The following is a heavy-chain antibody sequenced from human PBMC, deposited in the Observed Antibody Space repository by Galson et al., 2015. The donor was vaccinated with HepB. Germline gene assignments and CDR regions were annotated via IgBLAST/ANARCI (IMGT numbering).Heavy chain of an antibody. CDR3: ARLEYCSSTSCYAPSDNWFDP. J-gene: IGHJ5*02. V-gene: IGHV5-10-1*01. CDR2: IDPSDSYT. D-gene: IGHD2-2*01. CDR1: GYSFTSYW. Sequence: QSGAEVKKPGESLRISCKGSGYSFTSYWISWVRQMPGKGLEWMGRIDPSDSYTNYSPSFQGHVTISADKSISTAYLQWSSLKASDTAMYYCARLEYCSSTSCYAPSDNWFDPWGQGTLVTVSS.